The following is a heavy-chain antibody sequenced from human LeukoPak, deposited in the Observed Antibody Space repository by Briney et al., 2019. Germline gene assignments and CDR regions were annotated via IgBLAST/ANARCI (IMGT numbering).Heavy chain of an antibody. J-gene: IGHJ6*02. V-gene: IGHV3-21*01. CDR3: ARVRYYYGSGSYYYYYGMDV. CDR2: ISSSSSYI. D-gene: IGHD3-10*01. Sequence: PGGSLRLACAASGFTFSSYSMNWVRQAPGKGLEWVSSISSSSSYIYYPDSVKGRFTISRDNAKNSLYLQMNSLRAEDTAVYCCARVRYYYGSGSYYYYYGMDVWGQGTTVTVSS. CDR1: GFTFSSYS.